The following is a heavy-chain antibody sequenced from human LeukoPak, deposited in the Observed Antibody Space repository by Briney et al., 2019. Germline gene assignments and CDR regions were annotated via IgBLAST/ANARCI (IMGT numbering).Heavy chain of an antibody. J-gene: IGHJ6*03. Sequence: GESLKISSTCSGYSYNSYWIVWLRQMPGKGLEWIGIIHPGDSDTRYSPSFQGQVTISADKSISTAYLQWSSLKASDTAMYYCGKHEVVAGTGYYYYMDVWGKGTTVTVSS. CDR3: GKHEVVAGTGYYYYMDV. CDR1: GYSYNSYW. V-gene: IGHV5-51*01. CDR2: IHPGDSDT. D-gene: IGHD6-19*01.